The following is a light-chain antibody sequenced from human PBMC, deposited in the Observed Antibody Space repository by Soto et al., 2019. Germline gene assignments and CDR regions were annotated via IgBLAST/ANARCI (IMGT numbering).Light chain of an antibody. CDR1: SRDVAVYSY. CDR3: SSYTGSYTCI. V-gene: IGLV2-11*01. J-gene: IGLJ1*01. Sequence: QSALTQPRSVSRCPGQAVTVSCTGTSRDVAVYSYVSWFQQHPGKAPQLLLYDVTKRPSGVPDRFSGSKSGNTAALSISALQAVDEAEYFCSSYTGSYTCIYGSGTKATVL. CDR2: DVT.